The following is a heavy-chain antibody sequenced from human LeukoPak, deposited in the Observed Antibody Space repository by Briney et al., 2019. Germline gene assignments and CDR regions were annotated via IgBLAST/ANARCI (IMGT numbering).Heavy chain of an antibody. V-gene: IGHV4-30-4*01. CDR2: IYYSGST. CDR3: AREWKDIVVVPAVTGAFDI. D-gene: IGHD2-2*01. J-gene: IGHJ3*02. Sequence: SETLSLTCTVSGGSISSGDYYWSWIRQPPGKGLEWIGYIYYSGSTYYNPSLKSRVTISVDTSKNQFSLKLSSVTAADTAVCYCAREWKDIVVVPAVTGAFDIWGQGTMVTVSS. CDR1: GGSISSGDYY.